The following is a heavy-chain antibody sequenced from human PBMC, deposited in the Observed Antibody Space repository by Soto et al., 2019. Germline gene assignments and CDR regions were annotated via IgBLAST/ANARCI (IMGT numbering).Heavy chain of an antibody. CDR3: ARAPYYYDSSGYYSGAFDI. V-gene: IGHV4-59*01. CDR2: IYYSGST. CDR1: GGSISSYY. D-gene: IGHD3-22*01. J-gene: IGHJ3*02. Sequence: PSETLSLTCTVSGGSISSYYWSWIRQPPGKGLEWIGYIYYSGSTNYNPSLKSRVTISVDTSKNQFSLKLSSVTAADTAVYYCARAPYYYDSSGYYSGAFDIWGQGTMVTVSS.